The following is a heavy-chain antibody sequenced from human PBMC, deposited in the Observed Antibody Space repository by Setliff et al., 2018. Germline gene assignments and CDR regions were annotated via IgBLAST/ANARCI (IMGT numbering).Heavy chain of an antibody. CDR3: ARESATIGEFPLYYFDK. CDR2: FHTGGAT. CDR1: GGSISSGGFY. D-gene: IGHD3-10*01. J-gene: IGHJ4*02. V-gene: IGHV4-61*09. Sequence: KTSETLSLTCSVSGGSISSGGFYWSWIRQSAGRGLEWIGHFHTGGATDYNLSLKSRVTMSLDSSKNQFSLRLSSVTAADAAVYFCARESATIGEFPLYYFDKWGQGIPVTVS.